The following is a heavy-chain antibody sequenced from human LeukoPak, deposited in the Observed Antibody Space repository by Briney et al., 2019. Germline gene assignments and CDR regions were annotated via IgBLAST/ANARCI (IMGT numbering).Heavy chain of an antibody. V-gene: IGHV1-18*01. CDR3: ARDYKSSCSGATCLYFDY. CDR1: GGTFSSYA. Sequence: ASVKVSCKASGGTFSSYAISWVRQAPGQGLEWMGWISAVNGDANSAHKFRGRLSMTMDTSTSTAYIELRSLRSDDTALYFCARDYKSSCSGATCLYFDYWGQGTLVTVSS. D-gene: IGHD2-15*01. J-gene: IGHJ4*02. CDR2: ISAVNGDA.